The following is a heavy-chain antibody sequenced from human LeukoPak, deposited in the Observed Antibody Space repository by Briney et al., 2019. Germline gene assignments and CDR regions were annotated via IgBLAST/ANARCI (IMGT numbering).Heavy chain of an antibody. CDR2: IRYDGSNK. CDR1: GFTFSSYG. Sequence: GGSLRLSCAASGFTFSSYGMHWVRQAPGKGLEWVAVIRYDGSNKNYADSVKGRFSISRDNSKNTLYLQMNSLRAEDTAVYYCARGGYCSSTSCSKGRYYYYGMDVWGQGTTVTVSS. CDR3: ARGGYCSSTSCSKGRYYYYGMDV. D-gene: IGHD2-2*01. J-gene: IGHJ6*02. V-gene: IGHV3-33*01.